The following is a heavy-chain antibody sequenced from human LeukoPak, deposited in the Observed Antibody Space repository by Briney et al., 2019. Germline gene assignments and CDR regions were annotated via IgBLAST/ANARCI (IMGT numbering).Heavy chain of an antibody. CDR1: GFTFSSYA. V-gene: IGHV3-23*01. CDR2: ISGSGGST. J-gene: IGHJ5*02. CDR3: AKDLDIVVVPAAMDP. Sequence: PGGSLRLSCAASGFTFSSYAMSWVRQAPGKGLEWVSAISGSGGSTYYADSVEGRFTISRDNSKNTLYLQMNSLRAEDTAVYYCAKDLDIVVVPAAMDPWGQGTLVTVSS. D-gene: IGHD2-2*01.